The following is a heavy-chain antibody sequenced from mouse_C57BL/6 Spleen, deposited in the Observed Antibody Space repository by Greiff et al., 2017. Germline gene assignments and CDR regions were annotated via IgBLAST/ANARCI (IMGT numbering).Heavy chain of an antibody. CDR3: ASGNYDYDGRDFDY. Sequence: QVQLKESGAELARPGASVKLSCKASGYTFTSYGISWVKQRTGQGLEWIGEIYPRSGNTYYNEKFKGKATLTADKSSSTAYMELRSHTSEDSAVYFCASGNYDYDGRDFDYWGQGTTLTVSS. D-gene: IGHD2-4*01. CDR1: GYTFTSYG. CDR2: IYPRSGNT. V-gene: IGHV1-81*01. J-gene: IGHJ2*01.